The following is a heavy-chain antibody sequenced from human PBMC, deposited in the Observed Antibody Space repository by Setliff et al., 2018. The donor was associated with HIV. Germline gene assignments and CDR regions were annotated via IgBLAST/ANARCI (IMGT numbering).Heavy chain of an antibody. CDR1: GGSISSSSYY. J-gene: IGHJ6*04. D-gene: IGHD3-3*01. CDR3: VRPGSYDFWGKMDV. Sequence: SETLSLTCTVSGGSISSSSYYWGWIRQPPGKGLEWIGNIYYSGSTYYNPSLRGRVTIIVDTSNNQVSLKLWFVTAADTAVYYCVRPGSYDFWGKMDVWGKGTTVTVSS. CDR2: IYYSGST. V-gene: IGHV4-39*01.